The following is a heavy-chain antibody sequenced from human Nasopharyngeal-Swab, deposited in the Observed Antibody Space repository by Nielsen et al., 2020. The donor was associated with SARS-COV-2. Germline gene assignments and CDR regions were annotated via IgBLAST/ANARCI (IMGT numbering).Heavy chain of an antibody. V-gene: IGHV3-23*01. CDR1: GFTFSSYA. D-gene: IGHD2-2*02. J-gene: IGHJ4*02. CDR3: AKGYCSSTSCYNVFDY. CDR2: ISGSGGST. Sequence: GVLKISCAASGFTFSSYAMSWVRQAPGKGLEWVSAISGSGGSTYYADSVKGRFTISRDNSKNTLYLQMNSLRAEDTAVYYCAKGYCSSTSCYNVFDYWGQGTLVTVSS.